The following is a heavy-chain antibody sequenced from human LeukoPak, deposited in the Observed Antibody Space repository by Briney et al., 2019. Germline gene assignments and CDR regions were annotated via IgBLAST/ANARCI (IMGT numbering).Heavy chain of an antibody. J-gene: IGHJ3*02. D-gene: IGHD3-16*01. CDR2: INPSSGGT. CDR1: GYTFTGYY. CDR3: ARGGRLGELSLGQNAFDI. Sequence: GASVKVSCKATGYTFTGYYIHWVRQAPGQGLDWMGWINPSSGGTIYAQKFQGRVTVTRDTSISTAFMELSRLRSDDTAMYYCARGGRLGELSLGQNAFDIWGQGTMVTVSS. V-gene: IGHV1-2*02.